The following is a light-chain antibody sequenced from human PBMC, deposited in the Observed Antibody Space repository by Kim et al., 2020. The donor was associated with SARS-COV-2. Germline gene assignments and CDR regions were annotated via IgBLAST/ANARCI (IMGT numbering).Light chain of an antibody. CDR1: QSVCSHC. Sequence: SPGERATPSGMTSQSVCSHCLAWYQQRPGQAPRLLIYSVSNRATGIPDRFSGSGSGTDFTLTISRLEPEDFAVYYCQQYGVAPPYTFGEGTKLEI. CDR3: QQYGVAPPYT. V-gene: IGKV3-20*01. J-gene: IGKJ2*01. CDR2: SVS.